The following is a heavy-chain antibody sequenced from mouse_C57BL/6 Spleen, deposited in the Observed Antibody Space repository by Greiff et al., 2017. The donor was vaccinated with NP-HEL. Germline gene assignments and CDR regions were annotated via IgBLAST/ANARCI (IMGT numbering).Heavy chain of an antibody. V-gene: IGHV1-81*01. CDR3: ARWDGNYVYYAMDY. D-gene: IGHD2-1*01. Sequence: VQLQQSGAELARPGASVKLSCKASGYTFTSYGISWVKQRTGQGLEWIGEIYPRSGNTYYNEKFKGKATLTADKSSSTAYMELRSLTSEDSAVYFCARWDGNYVYYAMDYWGQGTSVTVSS. CDR2: IYPRSGNT. CDR1: GYTFTSYG. J-gene: IGHJ4*01.